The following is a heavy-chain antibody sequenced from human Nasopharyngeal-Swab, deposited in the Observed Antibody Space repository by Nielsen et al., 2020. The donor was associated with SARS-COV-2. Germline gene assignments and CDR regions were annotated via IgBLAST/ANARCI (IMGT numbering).Heavy chain of an antibody. J-gene: IGHJ4*02. D-gene: IGHD2-21*02. CDR2: ISYDGSNK. CDR1: GFTFSSYG. Sequence: GGSLRLSCAASGFTFSSYGMHWVRQAPGKGLEWVAVISYDGSNKYYADSVKGRFTISRDNSKNTLYLQMSSLRAEDTAVYYCARGHNTYCGGDCYSLAPDYWGQGTLVTVSS. CDR3: ARGHNTYCGGDCYSLAPDY. V-gene: IGHV3-30*03.